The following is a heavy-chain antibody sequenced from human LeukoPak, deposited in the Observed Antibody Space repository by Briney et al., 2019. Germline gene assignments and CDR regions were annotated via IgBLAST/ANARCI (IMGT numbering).Heavy chain of an antibody. V-gene: IGHV3-48*01. CDR2: VSSLSNTI. Sequence: PGGSLRLSCAASRFTFTDYSMNWVRQAPGKGLEWVSFVSSLSNTIYYADSVKGRFTISRDNSKNTLFVQMNSLRVDDTAIYYCARTASSITFRRGMDVWGQGTTVTVSS. CDR1: RFTFTDYS. J-gene: IGHJ6*02. CDR3: ARTASSITFRRGMDV. D-gene: IGHD6-19*01.